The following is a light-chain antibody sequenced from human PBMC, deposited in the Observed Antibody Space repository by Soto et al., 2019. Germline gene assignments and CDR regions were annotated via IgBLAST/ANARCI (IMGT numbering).Light chain of an antibody. CDR2: KAS. J-gene: IGKJ1*01. CDR1: QTISSW. Sequence: DIQMTQSPSPLSGSVGDRVTITCRASQTISSWLAWYQQKPGKAPKLLIYKASTLKSGVPSRFSGSGSGTECTLTISRLQPDDFATYYCQPYNSYSEAVGQGTKVELK. CDR3: QPYNSYSEA. V-gene: IGKV1-5*03.